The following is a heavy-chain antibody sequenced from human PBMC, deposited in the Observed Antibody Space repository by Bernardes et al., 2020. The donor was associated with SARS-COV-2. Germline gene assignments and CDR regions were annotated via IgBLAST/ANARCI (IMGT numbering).Heavy chain of an antibody. CDR3: ARGGYSLSLYYYYGMDV. Sequence: SVKVSCKASGGTFSSYAISWVRQAPGQGLEWMGGIIPIFGTANYAQKFQGRVTITADESTSTAYMELSSLRSEDTAVYYCARGGYSLSLYYYYGMDVWGQGTTVTVSS. D-gene: IGHD5-18*01. J-gene: IGHJ6*02. CDR2: IIPIFGTA. CDR1: GGTFSSYA. V-gene: IGHV1-69*13.